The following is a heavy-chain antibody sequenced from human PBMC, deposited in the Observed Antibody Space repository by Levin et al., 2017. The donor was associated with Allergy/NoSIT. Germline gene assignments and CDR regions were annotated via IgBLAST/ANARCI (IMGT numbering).Heavy chain of an antibody. CDR1: KFSITSDYY. D-gene: IGHD3-10*01. J-gene: IGHJ6*02. Sequence: PGGSLRLSCVVSKFSITSDYYWAWIRQSPERGLEWIGSLYHSGSTFYNPSLKSRVTISLDKSKNEFYLKLKSVTAADTAVYFCARDRDAISARGYYYSFYGLDVWGQGTTVTVSS. V-gene: IGHV4-38-2*02. CDR2: LYHSGST. CDR3: ARDRDAISARGYYYSFYGLDV.